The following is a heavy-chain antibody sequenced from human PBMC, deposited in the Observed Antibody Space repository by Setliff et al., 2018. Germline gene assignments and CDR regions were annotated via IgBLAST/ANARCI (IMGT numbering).Heavy chain of an antibody. CDR2: IRYDSSTR. D-gene: IGHD2-8*02. J-gene: IGHJ4*02. CDR3: AKSPVAYCSGAVCYPFDY. Sequence: PGGSLRLSCVASGFDFSSYGMHWVRQAPGKGLEWVTLIRYDSSTRHYADSVKGRFSVSRDNSRNTLYLQMNSLRVEDTAVYFCAKSPVAYCSGAVCYPFDYWGQGTLVTVSS. V-gene: IGHV3-30*02. CDR1: GFDFSSYG.